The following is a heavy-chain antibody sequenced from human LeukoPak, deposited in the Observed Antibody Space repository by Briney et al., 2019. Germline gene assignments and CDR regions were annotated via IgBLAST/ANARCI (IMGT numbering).Heavy chain of an antibody. CDR2: INPNSGGT. CDR1: GYTFTGCY. D-gene: IGHD3-3*01. CDR3: ARGDDFWSGFVSFVAFDI. V-gene: IGHV1-2*02. J-gene: IGHJ3*02. Sequence: ASVKVSCKASGYTFTGCYMHWVRQAPGQGLELMGWINPNSGGTNYAQKFQGRVTMTRDTSISTAYMELSRLRSDDTAVYYCARGDDFWSGFVSFVAFDIWGQGTMVTVSS.